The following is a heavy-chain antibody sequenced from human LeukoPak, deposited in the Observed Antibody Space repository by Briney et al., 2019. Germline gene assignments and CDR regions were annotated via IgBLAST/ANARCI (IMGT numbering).Heavy chain of an antibody. CDR3: ARVLLWFGESYYGMDV. CDR2: ISSSSSDM. CDR1: GFTFSSYS. Sequence: GGSLRLSCAASGFTFSSYSMNWVRQAPGKGLEWVSSISSSSSDMYYADSVKGRFTISRDNAKNSLYLQMNSLRADDTAVYHCARVLLWFGESYYGMDVWGKGTTVTVSS. D-gene: IGHD3-10*01. V-gene: IGHV3-21*01. J-gene: IGHJ6*04.